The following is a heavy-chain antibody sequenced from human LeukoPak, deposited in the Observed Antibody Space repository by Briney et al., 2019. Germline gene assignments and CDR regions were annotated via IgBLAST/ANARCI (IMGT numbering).Heavy chain of an antibody. CDR3: ARRYYYDSSGYDASLDY. D-gene: IGHD3-22*01. J-gene: IGHJ4*02. V-gene: IGHV4-59*12. CDR2: IYYSGTT. Sequence: SETLSLTCTVSGGSISPSYWSWVRQPPGKGLEFIGYIYYSGTTKYNPSLKSRVTISVDTSKNQFSLKLSSVTAADTAVYYCARRYYYDSSGYDASLDYWGQGTLVTVSS. CDR1: GGSISPSY.